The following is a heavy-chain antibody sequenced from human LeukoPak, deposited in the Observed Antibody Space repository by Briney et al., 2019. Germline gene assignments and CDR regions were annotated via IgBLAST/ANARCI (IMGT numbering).Heavy chain of an antibody. CDR1: GGSFSGYY. Sequence: SETLSLTCAVYGGSFSGYYWSWIRQPPGKGLEWIGEINHSGSTNYNPSLKSRVTISVDTSKNQFSLKLSSVTAADTAVYYCARGILGATRGEPFDIWGQGTMVTVSS. CDR2: INHSGST. J-gene: IGHJ3*02. CDR3: ARGILGATRGEPFDI. D-gene: IGHD1-26*01. V-gene: IGHV4-34*01.